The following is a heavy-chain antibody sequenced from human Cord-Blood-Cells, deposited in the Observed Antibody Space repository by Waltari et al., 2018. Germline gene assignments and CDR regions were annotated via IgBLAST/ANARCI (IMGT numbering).Heavy chain of an antibody. CDR2: IYYRWSP. D-gene: IGHD3-10*01. J-gene: IGHJ4*02. V-gene: IGHV4-39*01. CDR1: GGSISSSRYY. Sequence: QLQLQESGPGLVKPSETLSPTCTVSGGSISSSRYYWGWLRPPPGQGLGWIGSIYYRWSPYYNPSLKSRVTISVDTSKNQFSLKLSSVTAADTAVYYCARQRLGSYYGSGSPPKVDYWGQGTLVTVSS. CDR3: ARQRLGSYYGSGSPPKVDY.